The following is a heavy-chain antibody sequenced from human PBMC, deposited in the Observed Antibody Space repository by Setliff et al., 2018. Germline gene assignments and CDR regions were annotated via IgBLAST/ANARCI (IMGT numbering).Heavy chain of an antibody. CDR1: GYTFITYG. J-gene: IGHJ4*02. D-gene: IGHD6-19*01. CDR3: ARSPPNRGSGSGWYGDF. V-gene: IGHV1-18*01. Sequence: GASVKVSCKASGYTFITYGVNWVRQAPGQGLEWMGWISAYNGNTNYAQNLQDRVTMTTDTSTSTAYMELRSLRSDDTAVYYCARSPPNRGSGSGWYGDFWGQGTLVTVSS. CDR2: ISAYNGNT.